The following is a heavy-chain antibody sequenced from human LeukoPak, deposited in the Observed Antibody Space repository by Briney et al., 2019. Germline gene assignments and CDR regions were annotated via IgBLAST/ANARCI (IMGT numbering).Heavy chain of an antibody. V-gene: IGHV1-2*04. J-gene: IGHJ4*02. CDR3: ARETATSTFGGVIANTPSFDY. D-gene: IGHD3-16*02. CDR2: INPNSGGT. Sequence: GASVKVSCKASGYTFTSYGISWVRQAPGQGLEWRGWINPNSGGTNYAQKFQGWVTMTRDTSISTAYMELSRLRSDDTAVYYCARETATSTFGGVIANTPSFDYWGQGTLVTVSS. CDR1: GYTFTSYG.